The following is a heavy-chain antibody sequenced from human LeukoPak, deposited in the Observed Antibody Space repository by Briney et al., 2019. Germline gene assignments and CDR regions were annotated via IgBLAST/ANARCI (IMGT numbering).Heavy chain of an antibody. CDR2: INPNSGGT. J-gene: IGHJ4*02. Sequence: ASVKVSCKASGYTFTGYYMHWVRQAPGQGLEWMGWINPNSGGTNYAQKFQGWVTMTRDTSISTAYMELSRLRSDDTAVYYCARDRSYGIAAAYDFDYWGQGTLVTVSS. D-gene: IGHD6-13*01. CDR3: ARDRSYGIAAAYDFDY. CDR1: GYTFTGYY. V-gene: IGHV1-2*04.